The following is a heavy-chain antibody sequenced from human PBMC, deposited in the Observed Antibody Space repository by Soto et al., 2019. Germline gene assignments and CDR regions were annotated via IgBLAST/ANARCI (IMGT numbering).Heavy chain of an antibody. CDR3: AKDGIRIQLWAYFDY. Sequence: SLRLSCAASGFTFSSYAMSWVRQAPGKGLEWVSAISGSGGSTYYADSVKGRFTISRDNSKNTLYLQMNSLRAEDTAVYYCAKDGIRIQLWAYFDYWGQGTLVTVSS. CDR1: GFTFSSYA. CDR2: ISGSGGST. D-gene: IGHD5-18*01. J-gene: IGHJ4*02. V-gene: IGHV3-23*01.